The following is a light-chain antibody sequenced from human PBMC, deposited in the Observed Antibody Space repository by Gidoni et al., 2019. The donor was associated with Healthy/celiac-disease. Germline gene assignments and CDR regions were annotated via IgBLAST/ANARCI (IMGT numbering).Light chain of an antibody. CDR2: NGS. J-gene: IGLJ2*01. V-gene: IGLV3-25*03. Sequence: SYELTQPPSVSVSPGQTARITCSGDALPKQYAYWYQQKQGQAPVLVIYNGSERPSGIPERFSGSSSGKTVTLTISGVQAEDEADYYCQSADSSGTYVVFGGGTKLTVL. CDR3: QSADSSGTYVV. CDR1: ALPKQY.